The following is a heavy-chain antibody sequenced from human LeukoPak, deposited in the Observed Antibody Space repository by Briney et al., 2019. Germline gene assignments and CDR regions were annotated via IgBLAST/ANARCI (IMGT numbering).Heavy chain of an antibody. D-gene: IGHD3-9*01. V-gene: IGHV1-69*13. CDR1: GGTFSSYA. CDR3: ARDQGLTGYFDY. Sequence: GASVKVSCKASGGTFSSYAISWVRQAPGQGLEWMGGIIPIFGTANYAQKFQGRVTITADESTSAAYMELSSLRSEDTAVYYCARDQGLTGYFDYWGQGTLVTVSS. CDR2: IIPIFGTA. J-gene: IGHJ4*02.